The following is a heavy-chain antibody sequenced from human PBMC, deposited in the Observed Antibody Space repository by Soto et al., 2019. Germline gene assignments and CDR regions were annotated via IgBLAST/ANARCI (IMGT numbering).Heavy chain of an antibody. Sequence: QVQLVQSGAEVKKPGASVKVSCKASGYTFTSYDINLVRQATGQGLEWMGWMNPNSSNTGYAQKFQGRVTITRNTSIRTAYMELSSLRSEDTAVYCCAGESIAAAGTFWFDPWGQGTLVTVSS. D-gene: IGHD6-13*01. J-gene: IGHJ5*02. CDR3: AGESIAAAGTFWFDP. V-gene: IGHV1-8*01. CDR2: MNPNSSNT. CDR1: GYTFTSYD.